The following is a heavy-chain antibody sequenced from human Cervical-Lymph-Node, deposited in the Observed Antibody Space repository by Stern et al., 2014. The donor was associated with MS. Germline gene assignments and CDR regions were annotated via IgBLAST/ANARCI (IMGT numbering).Heavy chain of an antibody. J-gene: IGHJ5*02. D-gene: IGHD3-10*01. CDR3: ARRGSARRGSGWLDP. Sequence: VQLVESGAEVKEPGSSVKVSCKASGGTSGRHAISWVRQAPGQGLEWMGGIIPVLSTTKYAQTFQGRVTITADDSTSTTFLELSGLTSNDTALYYCARRGSARRGSGWLDPWGQGTLVIVSS. CDR2: IIPVLSTT. CDR1: GGTSGRHA. V-gene: IGHV1-69*01.